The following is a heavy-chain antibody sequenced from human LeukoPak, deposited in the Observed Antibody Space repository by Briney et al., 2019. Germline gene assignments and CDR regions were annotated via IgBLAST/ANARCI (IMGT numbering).Heavy chain of an antibody. CDR2: IYYSGST. CDR3: ARGGARLYGMDV. V-gene: IGHV4-59*02. CDR1: GGFVSSNY. Sequence: TSETLSLTCTVSGGFVSSNYWSWIRQPPGKGLGWIGYIYYSGSTDYNPSLKSRVTISEDTSKNQFSLKLTSVTAADTAVYYCARGGARLYGMDVWGQGTTVTVSS. D-gene: IGHD4/OR15-4a*01. J-gene: IGHJ6*02.